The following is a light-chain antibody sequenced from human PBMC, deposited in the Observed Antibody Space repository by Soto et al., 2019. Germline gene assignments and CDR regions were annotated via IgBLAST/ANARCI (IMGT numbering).Light chain of an antibody. J-gene: IGKJ3*01. V-gene: IGKV3-20*01. CDR3: QQYGSSPPIT. CDR1: QSVSSSY. CDR2: GAA. Sequence: EIVLTQSPGTLSLSPGERATLSCRASQSVSSSYLAWYQQKPGQAPRPLVYGAASRATGIPDRFSGSGSGTHFTLTISRLEPEDFAVYYCQQYGSSPPITFGPGTKVDIK.